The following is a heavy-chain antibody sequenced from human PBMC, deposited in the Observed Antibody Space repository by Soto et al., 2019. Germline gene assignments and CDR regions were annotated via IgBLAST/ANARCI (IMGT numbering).Heavy chain of an antibody. Sequence: QVQLVESGGGVVQPGRSLRLSCAASGFTFSSYAMHWVRQAPGKGLEWAAVISYDGSNKYYADSVKGRFTISRDNSKNTLYLQMNSLRAEDTAVYYCAREGAVVIYYFDYWGQGTLVTVSS. CDR2: ISYDGSNK. J-gene: IGHJ4*02. D-gene: IGHD3-22*01. CDR3: AREGAVVIYYFDY. CDR1: GFTFSSYA. V-gene: IGHV3-30-3*01.